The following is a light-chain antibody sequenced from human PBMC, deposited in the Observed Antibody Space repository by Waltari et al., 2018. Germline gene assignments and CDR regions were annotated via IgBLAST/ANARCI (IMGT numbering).Light chain of an antibody. V-gene: IGLV3-27*01. CDR2: KDI. Sequence: SSELTQPASVSVSLGQTAVITCSGDILAKKNGRWFPQTPGQAPVLFIYKDIERPSGIPDRFSGSSSGTTLTLTISGAQVEDEAAYYCYSAADNHRVLFGGGTKLTVL. J-gene: IGLJ2*01. CDR1: ILAKKN. CDR3: YSAADNHRVL.